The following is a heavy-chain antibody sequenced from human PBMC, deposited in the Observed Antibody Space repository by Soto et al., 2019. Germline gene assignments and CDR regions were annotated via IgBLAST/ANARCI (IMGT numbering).Heavy chain of an antibody. D-gene: IGHD2-2*01. V-gene: IGHV4-38-2*01. CDR1: GYSISSGYY. CDR2: IYHSGST. CDR3: ATVPRGYSTTDY. Sequence: PSETLSLTCAVSGYSISSGYYWGWVRQPPGKGLEWIGSIYHSGSTYYNPSLKSRVTISVDTSKNQFSLKLSSVTASDTAVYYCATVPRGYSTTDYWGRGTLVTVSS. J-gene: IGHJ4*02.